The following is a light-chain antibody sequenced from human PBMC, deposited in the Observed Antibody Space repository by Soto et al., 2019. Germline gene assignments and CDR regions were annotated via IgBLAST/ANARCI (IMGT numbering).Light chain of an antibody. CDR3: QQRSNWPIT. CDR1: QSVSSY. J-gene: IGKJ5*01. V-gene: IGKV3-11*01. CDR2: DAS. Sequence: EIVLTQSPGTLSVSAGERATLSVMASQSVSSYLAWYQQKPGQAPRLLIYDASNRATGIPARFSGSGSGTDFTLTISSLEPEDFAVYYCQQRSNWPITFGQGTRLEIK.